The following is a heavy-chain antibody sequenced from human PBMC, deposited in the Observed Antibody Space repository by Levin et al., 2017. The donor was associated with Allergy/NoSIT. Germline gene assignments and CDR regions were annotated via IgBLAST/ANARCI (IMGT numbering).Heavy chain of an antibody. CDR3: ARSHLVGFGGGDCCDFFDY. J-gene: IGHJ4*02. Sequence: PGGSLRLSCAASGFTFSDYYMSWIRQAPGKGLEWVSYISSSGSTIYYADSVKGRFTISRDNAKNSLYLQMNSLRAEDTAVYYCARSHLVGFGGGDCCDFFDYWGQGTLVTVSS. CDR1: GFTFSDYY. D-gene: IGHD2-21*02. CDR2: ISSSGSTI. V-gene: IGHV3-11*01.